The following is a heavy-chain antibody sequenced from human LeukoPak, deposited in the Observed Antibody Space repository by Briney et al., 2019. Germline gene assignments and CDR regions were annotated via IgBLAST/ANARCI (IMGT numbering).Heavy chain of an antibody. V-gene: IGHV3-48*04. CDR1: GFTFSSYS. J-gene: IGHJ4*02. Sequence: GGSLRLSCAASGFTFSSYSMNWVRQAPGKGLEWVSYISSSSSTIYYADSVKGRFTISRDNAKNSLYLQMNSLRAEDTAVYYCARVGGYCSGGSCYRVLDYWGQGTLVTVSS. CDR3: ARVGGYCSGGSCYRVLDY. D-gene: IGHD2-15*01. CDR2: ISSSSSTI.